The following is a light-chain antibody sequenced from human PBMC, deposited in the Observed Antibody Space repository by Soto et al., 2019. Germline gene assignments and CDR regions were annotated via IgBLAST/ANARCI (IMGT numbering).Light chain of an antibody. CDR3: CSFAGSNSWV. Sequence: QSVLTQPASVSGSPGQSITISCTGTSTDVGDSNHVSWYQHHPGKAPKLIIYEVSYRPSGISNRFSGSKSGNTASLTISGLQAEDEADYYCCSFAGSNSWVFGGGTKLTVL. V-gene: IGLV2-23*02. CDR2: EVS. J-gene: IGLJ3*02. CDR1: STDVGDSNH.